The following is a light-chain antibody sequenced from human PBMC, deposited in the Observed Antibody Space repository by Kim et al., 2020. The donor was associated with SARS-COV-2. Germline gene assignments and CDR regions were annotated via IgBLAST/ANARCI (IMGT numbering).Light chain of an antibody. Sequence: SYELTQPPSVSVSPGQTASITCSGDELGDKYASWYQQKPGQSPVVVIYQDAKRPSGIPERFSGSNSGNTATLTISGTQAMDEADYYCQVWVSSTVVFGGGNKLTVL. J-gene: IGLJ3*02. V-gene: IGLV3-1*01. CDR1: ELGDKY. CDR2: QDA. CDR3: QVWVSSTVV.